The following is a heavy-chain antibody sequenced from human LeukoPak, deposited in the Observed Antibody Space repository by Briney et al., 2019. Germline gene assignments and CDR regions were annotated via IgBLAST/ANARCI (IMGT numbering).Heavy chain of an antibody. CDR1: GYTFTSYG. Sequence: ASVKVPCKASGYTFTSYGISWVRQAPGQGLEWMGWISAYNGNTNYAQKLQGRVTMTTNTSTSTAYMGLRSLRSDDTAVYYCARMGGLYGSGSYYTTARDYWGQGTLVTVSS. CDR3: ARMGGLYGSGSYYTTARDY. CDR2: ISAYNGNT. V-gene: IGHV1-18*01. D-gene: IGHD3-10*01. J-gene: IGHJ4*02.